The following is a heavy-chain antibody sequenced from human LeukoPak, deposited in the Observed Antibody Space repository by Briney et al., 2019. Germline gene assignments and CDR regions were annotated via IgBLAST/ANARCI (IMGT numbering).Heavy chain of an antibody. CDR1: GFTFSNYG. CDR2: ISFDGNNK. CDR3: AKDKAAGGTRGFDI. J-gene: IGHJ3*02. D-gene: IGHD6-13*01. V-gene: IGHV3-30*18. Sequence: AGGSLRLSCAASGFTFSNYGMHWFRQAPGKGLEWVAGISFDGNNKNYADSVKGRFTISRDNSKNTLHLQMNSLRAEDTAVYFCAKDKAAGGTRGFDIWGQGTMVTVSS.